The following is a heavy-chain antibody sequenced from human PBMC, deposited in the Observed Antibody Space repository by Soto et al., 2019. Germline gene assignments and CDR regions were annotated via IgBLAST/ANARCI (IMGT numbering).Heavy chain of an antibody. Sequence: PGGSLRLSCAASGFTFTSYAMAWVRQAPGKGLEWVSTTSGNGATTFYADSVKGRFTISRDNSKNTVYLQMNSLRAEDTARYYCAKDLGLATPRGLWGQGTLVTVSS. D-gene: IGHD5-12*01. J-gene: IGHJ4*02. CDR2: TSGNGATT. CDR3: AKDLGLATPRGL. CDR1: GFTFTSYA. V-gene: IGHV3-23*01.